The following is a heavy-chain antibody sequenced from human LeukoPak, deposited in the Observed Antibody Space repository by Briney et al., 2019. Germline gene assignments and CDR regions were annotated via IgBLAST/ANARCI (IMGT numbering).Heavy chain of an antibody. V-gene: IGHV3-53*01. D-gene: IGHD4-11*01. CDR2: ISGGGIT. CDR1: GFIVSNNY. Sequence: GGSLRLSCAASGFIVSNNYMSWVRQAPGKGLEWVSVISGGGITYYTDSVKGRFTISRDNANNTLYLQMNSLSAEDTGIYYCARDRAVTDLDIWGLGTLVTVSS. CDR3: ARDRAVTDLDI. J-gene: IGHJ4*02.